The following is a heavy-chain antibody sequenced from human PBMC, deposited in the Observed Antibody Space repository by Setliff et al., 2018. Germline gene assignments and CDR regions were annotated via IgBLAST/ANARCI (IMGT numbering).Heavy chain of an antibody. J-gene: IGHJ4*02. D-gene: IGHD1-7*01. CDR1: GFSLNSFR. CDR2: ISSTGDDI. V-gene: IGHV3-21*04. Sequence: GESLKISCAASGFSLNSFRMTWIRQPPGKGLEWVSSISSTGDDIYYADPVKGRFTISRDNAENSLYLQMTSLRAEDTAVYYCAKPQVELRWGFESWGQGTPVTVSS. CDR3: AKPQVELRWGFES.